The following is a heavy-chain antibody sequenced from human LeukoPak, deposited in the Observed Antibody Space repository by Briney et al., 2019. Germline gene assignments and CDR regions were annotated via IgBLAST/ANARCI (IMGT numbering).Heavy chain of an antibody. J-gene: IGHJ2*01. V-gene: IGHV4-34*01. D-gene: IGHD4-23*01. CDR3: ARIQRGYGGKSYWYFDL. CDR2: INHSGST. CDR1: GGSFSGYY. Sequence: SETLSLTCAVYGGSFSGYYWSWIRQPPGKGLEWIGEINHSGSTNYNPSLKSRVTISVDTSKNQFSLKLSSVTAADTAVYYCARIQRGYGGKSYWYFDLWGRGTLVTVSS.